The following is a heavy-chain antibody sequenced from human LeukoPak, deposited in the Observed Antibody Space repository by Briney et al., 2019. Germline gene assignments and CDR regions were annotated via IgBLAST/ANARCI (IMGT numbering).Heavy chain of an antibody. CDR1: GYSFTSYW. V-gene: IGHV5-51*01. CDR2: LYSGDSDT. Sequence: GESLKISCKGSGYSFTSYWIGWVRQMPGKGLEWMGILYSGDSDTRYSPSFQGQVTISADKSISTAYLQWSSLKASDTAMYYCARKESVVVPAATNADAFDIWGQGTMVTVSS. CDR3: ARKESVVVPAATNADAFDI. D-gene: IGHD2-2*01. J-gene: IGHJ3*02.